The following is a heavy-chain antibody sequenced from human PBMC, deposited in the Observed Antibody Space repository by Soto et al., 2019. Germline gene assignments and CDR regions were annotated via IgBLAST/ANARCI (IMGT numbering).Heavy chain of an antibody. V-gene: IGHV3-64*01. CDR1: GFTFSTYA. Sequence: EVQLVESGGGLVQPGGSLRLSCATSGFTFSTYAMHWVRQAPGKGLENVSAISSNGRSTYYANSVKGRFTISRDNSKNTLYLQMDSLRAEDMAVYYCARDRCTNGVCYAPSDYWGQGTLVTVSS. CDR3: ARDRCTNGVCYAPSDY. CDR2: ISSNGRST. D-gene: IGHD2-8*01. J-gene: IGHJ4*02.